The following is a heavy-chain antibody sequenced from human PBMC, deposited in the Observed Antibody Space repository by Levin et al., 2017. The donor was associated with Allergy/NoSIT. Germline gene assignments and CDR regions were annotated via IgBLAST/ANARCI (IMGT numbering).Heavy chain of an antibody. Sequence: SETLSLTCTVSGASVSSGVYYWSWIRQHPGKGLEFIGCIHPSGSTHYNPSLNSRVTMSVDTSKNQISLKMTSVTAADTAVYYCARGLDDSKRGYWGQGTLVTVSS. V-gene: IGHV4-31*03. CDR3: ARGLDDSKRGY. CDR1: GASVSSGVYY. CDR2: IHPSGST. J-gene: IGHJ4*02. D-gene: IGHD4-11*01.